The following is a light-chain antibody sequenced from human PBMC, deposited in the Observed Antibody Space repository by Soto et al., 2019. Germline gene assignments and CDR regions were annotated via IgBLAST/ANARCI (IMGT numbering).Light chain of an antibody. J-gene: IGLJ1*01. V-gene: IGLV1-47*01. CDR2: THN. CDR1: SSNIGTPY. CDR3: AAWDDNRSGYV. Sequence: SALTQPPSASGTPGQTVTISCSGSSSNIGTPYVYWYQQLPGTAPTLLIYTHNQRPSGVPDRFSGAKSGTSASLAISGLRSEDEADYFCAAWDDNRSGYVFGSGTKVTVL.